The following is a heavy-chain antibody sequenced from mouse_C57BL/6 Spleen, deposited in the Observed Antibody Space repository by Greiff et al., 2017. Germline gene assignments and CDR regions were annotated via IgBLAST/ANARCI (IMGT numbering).Heavy chain of an antibody. CDR3: ALVPYDYDGGKYFDY. Sequence: QVQLQQPGAELVRPGSSVKLSCKASGYTFTSYWMDWVKQRPGQGLEWIGNIYPSDSETHYNQKFKDKATLTVDKSSSTAYMQLSSLTSEDSAVYYGALVPYDYDGGKYFDYWGQGTTLTVSS. D-gene: IGHD2-4*01. CDR1: GYTFTSYW. J-gene: IGHJ2*01. CDR2: IYPSDSET. V-gene: IGHV1-61*01.